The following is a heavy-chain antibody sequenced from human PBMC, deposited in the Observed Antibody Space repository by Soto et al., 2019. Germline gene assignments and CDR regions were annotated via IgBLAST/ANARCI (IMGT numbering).Heavy chain of an antibody. J-gene: IGHJ5*02. CDR2: IYYSGST. D-gene: IGHD3-10*01. CDR3: ARPLFGRGNWFDP. V-gene: IGHV4-59*01. Sequence: SETLSLTCTVSGGSISSYYWSWIRQPPGKGLEWIGYIYYSGSTNYNPSLKSRVTISVDTSKNQFSLRLSSVTAADTAVYYCARPLFGRGNWFDPWGQGTLVTVSS. CDR1: GGSISSYY.